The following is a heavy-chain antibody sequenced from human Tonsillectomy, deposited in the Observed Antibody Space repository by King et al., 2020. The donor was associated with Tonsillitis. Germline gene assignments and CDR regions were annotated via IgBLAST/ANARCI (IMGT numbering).Heavy chain of an antibody. Sequence: QLQESGPGLVKPSETLSLTCTVSGGSISSRSYYWGWIRQPPGKGLEWIGNIYFSGSTYYSPSLKRRDTMSVDTSKNQFSLKLSSVTAADTAVYYCARCSPSGRGVTLFDFWGQGTLVTVSS. CDR2: IYFSGST. CDR3: ARCSPSGRGVTLFDF. J-gene: IGHJ4*02. D-gene: IGHD3-10*01. V-gene: IGHV4-39*01. CDR1: GGSISSRSYY.